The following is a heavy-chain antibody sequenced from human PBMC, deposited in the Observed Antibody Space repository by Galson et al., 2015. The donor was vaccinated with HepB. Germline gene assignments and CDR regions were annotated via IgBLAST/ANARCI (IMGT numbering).Heavy chain of an antibody. CDR1: GFTFSSYS. J-gene: IGHJ6*03. D-gene: IGHD3-3*02. CDR3: ARSPFLEWLLLNYYYYYMDV. Sequence: SLRLSCAASGFTFSSYSMNWVRQAPGKGLEWVSSISSSSSYIYYADSVKGRFTISRDNAKNSLYLQMNSLRAEDTAVYYCARSPFLEWLLLNYYYYYMDVWGKGTTVTVSS. V-gene: IGHV3-21*01. CDR2: ISSSSSYI.